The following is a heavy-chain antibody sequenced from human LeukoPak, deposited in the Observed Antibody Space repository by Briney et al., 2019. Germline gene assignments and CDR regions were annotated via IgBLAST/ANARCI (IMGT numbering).Heavy chain of an antibody. D-gene: IGHD6-13*01. CDR2: ISYDGSNK. J-gene: IGHJ3*02. CDR3: AYSSRTDAFDI. CDR1: GFTFSSYG. Sequence: GGSLRLSCAASGFTFSSYGMHWVRQAPGKGLEWVAVISYDGSNKYYADSVKGRFTISRDNSKNTLYLQMNSLRAEDTAVYYCAYSSRTDAFDIWGQGTMVTVSS. V-gene: IGHV3-30*03.